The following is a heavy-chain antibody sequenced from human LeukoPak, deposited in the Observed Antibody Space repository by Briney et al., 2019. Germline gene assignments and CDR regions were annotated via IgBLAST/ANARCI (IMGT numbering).Heavy chain of an antibody. Sequence: SSETLSLSCTVSGFSISSGYYWGLFRQPPGKGLEWIGSIYHSGSTYYNLSFKSRVTISLNTSKNYFSLKLNSVTAADTAVYCCARDGYIKGLDYWGQGTLVTVSS. J-gene: IGHJ4*02. D-gene: IGHD5-24*01. CDR3: ARDGYIKGLDY. CDR1: GFSISSGYY. V-gene: IGHV4-38-2*02. CDR2: IYHSGST.